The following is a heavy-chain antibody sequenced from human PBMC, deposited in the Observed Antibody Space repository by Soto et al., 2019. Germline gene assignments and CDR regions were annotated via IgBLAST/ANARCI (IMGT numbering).Heavy chain of an antibody. V-gene: IGHV4-59*01. D-gene: IGHD1-26*01. Sequence: SETLALTCTVSGDSITGSYWSWIRQPPGKPLEWIGYIYHSGTTTYNPSLKSRVSISVDTSKNQFSLRLTSVIAADTAVYYCARDMPYAAGSLAGCDYWGQGILVTVSS. CDR2: IYHSGTT. CDR1: GDSITGSY. CDR3: ARDMPYAAGSLAGCDY. J-gene: IGHJ4*02.